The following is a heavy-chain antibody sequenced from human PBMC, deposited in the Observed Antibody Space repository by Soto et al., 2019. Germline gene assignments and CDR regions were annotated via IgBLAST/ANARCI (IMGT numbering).Heavy chain of an antibody. CDR1: GFTFSSYA. CDR3: ATTYSSSWAYYYYGMDV. V-gene: IGHV3-23*01. D-gene: IGHD6-13*01. CDR2: ISGSGGST. J-gene: IGHJ6*02. Sequence: EVQLLESGGGLVQPGGSLRLSCAASGFTFSSYAMSWVRQAPGKGLEWVSAISGSGGSTYYADSVKGRFTISRDNSKNTLYLQMNSLRAEDTAVYYCATTYSSSWAYYYYGMDVCGQGTTVTVSS.